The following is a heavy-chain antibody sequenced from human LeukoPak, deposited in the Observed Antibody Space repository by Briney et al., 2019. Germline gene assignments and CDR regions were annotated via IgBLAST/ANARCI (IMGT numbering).Heavy chain of an antibody. Sequence: PSETLSLTCTVSGGSISSSSYYWGWIRQPPGKGLEWIGSIYHSGSTYYNPSLKSRVTISVDTSKNQFSLKLSSVTAADTAVYYCARVHDYGDFFDYWGQGTLVTVSS. V-gene: IGHV4-39*07. CDR3: ARVHDYGDFFDY. CDR2: IYHSGST. J-gene: IGHJ4*02. CDR1: GGSISSSSYY. D-gene: IGHD4-17*01.